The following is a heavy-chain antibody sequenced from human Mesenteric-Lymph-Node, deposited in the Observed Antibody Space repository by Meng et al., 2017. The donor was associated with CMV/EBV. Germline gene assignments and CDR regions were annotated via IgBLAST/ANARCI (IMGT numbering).Heavy chain of an antibody. Sequence: LSCPASGFTFSTYSIHWVRQAPGKGLGWVAVISDDGTQKYYADTVKGRFTISRDNSKNTVYLQMSSLRAEDTAVYYCARDSSGSFWDYWGQGTLVTVSS. CDR3: ARDSSGSFWDY. J-gene: IGHJ4*02. V-gene: IGHV3-30*04. CDR2: ISDDGTQK. D-gene: IGHD3-22*01. CDR1: GFTFSTYS.